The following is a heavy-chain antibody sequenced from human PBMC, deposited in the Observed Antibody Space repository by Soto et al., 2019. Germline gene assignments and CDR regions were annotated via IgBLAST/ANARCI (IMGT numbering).Heavy chain of an antibody. CDR3: ARCWYYYDISSYFSGDAFDI. CDR2: ISSDGSST. J-gene: IGHJ3*02. Sequence: EVQLVESGGGLVQPGGSQRLSCEASGFTFSSYWMHWVRQGPGKELVWVSRISSDGSSTNYADSVKGRFTISRDNAKNTLYLQMNSLSAEDTAVYYCARCWYYYDISSYFSGDAFDIWGHGTVVTVSS. V-gene: IGHV3-74*01. CDR1: GFTFSSYW. D-gene: IGHD3-22*01.